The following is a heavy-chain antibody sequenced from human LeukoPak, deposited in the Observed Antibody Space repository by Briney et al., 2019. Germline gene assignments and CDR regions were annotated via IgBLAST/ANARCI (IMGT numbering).Heavy chain of an antibody. J-gene: IGHJ4*02. CDR1: GYTFTSYG. V-gene: IGHV1-18*01. CDR2: ISTYKGNT. Sequence: ASVKVSCKASGYTFTSYGISWVRQAPGQGLEWMGWISTYKGNTNYAQKLQGRVTVTTDTSTSTAYMELRSLRSDDTAVYYCARYTGITTFGVAKPTPDYWGQGTLVTVSS. D-gene: IGHD3-3*01. CDR3: ARYTGITTFGVAKPTPDY.